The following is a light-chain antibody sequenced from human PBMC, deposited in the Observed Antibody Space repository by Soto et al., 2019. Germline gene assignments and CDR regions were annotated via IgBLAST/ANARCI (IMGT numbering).Light chain of an antibody. CDR2: EVS. CDR1: QILLHSDGKTH. CDR3: MQSIQFWK. J-gene: IGKJ1*01. V-gene: IGKV2D-29*01. Sequence: EIVITHTPLSLSVTPVHPASISCKSNQILLHSDGKTHLYWYLQKSGQPPQLLIYEVSNRFSGVPDRFSGGGSGKDFTLKIRRVEAEDVGVYYCMQSIQFWKFGQGTKVDIK.